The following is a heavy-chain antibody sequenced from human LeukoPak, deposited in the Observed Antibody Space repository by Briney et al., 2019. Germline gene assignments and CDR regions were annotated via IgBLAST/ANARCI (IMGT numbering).Heavy chain of an antibody. CDR2: ISSSSSYI. V-gene: IGHV3-21*01. CDR1: GFTFSSYS. CDR3: AGQLLEWLSYDAFDI. J-gene: IGHJ3*02. D-gene: IGHD3-3*01. Sequence: PGGSLRLSCAASGFTFSSYSMNWVRQAPGKGLEWVSSISSSSSYIYYADSVKGRFTISRDNAKNSLYLQMNSLRAEDTAVYYCAGQLLEWLSYDAFDIWGQGTMVTVSS.